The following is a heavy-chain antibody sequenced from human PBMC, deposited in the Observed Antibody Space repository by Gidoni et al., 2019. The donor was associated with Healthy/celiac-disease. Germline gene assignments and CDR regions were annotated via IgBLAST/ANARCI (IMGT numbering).Heavy chain of an antibody. J-gene: IGHJ5*02. Sequence: QVQLQQWGAGLLKPSETLSLTCAVYGGSLSGYYWSWIRQPPGKGLEWIGEINHSGSTNYNPSLKSRVTISVDTSKNQFSLKLSSVTAADTAVYYCAPRSSSTSPNWFDPWGQGTLVTVSS. D-gene: IGHD6-6*01. CDR3: APRSSSTSPNWFDP. CDR2: INHSGST. CDR1: GGSLSGYY. V-gene: IGHV4-34*01.